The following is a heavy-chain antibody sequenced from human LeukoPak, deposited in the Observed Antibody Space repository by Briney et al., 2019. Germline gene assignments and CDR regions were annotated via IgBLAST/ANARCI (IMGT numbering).Heavy chain of an antibody. CDR2: IYSGGNT. D-gene: IGHD5-12*01. V-gene: IGHV3-53*01. CDR3: ASMASYSGYDFDY. J-gene: IGHJ4*02. Sequence: PGGPLRLSCVASGFTVSSNYMSWVRQAPGKGLEWVSVIYSGGNTYYADSVRGRFTISRDNSKNTLYLQMNSLRVEDTAVYYCASMASYSGYDFDYWGQGTLVTVSS. CDR1: GFTVSSNY.